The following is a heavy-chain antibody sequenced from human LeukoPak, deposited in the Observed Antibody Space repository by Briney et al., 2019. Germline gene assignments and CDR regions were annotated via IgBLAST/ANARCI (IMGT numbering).Heavy chain of an antibody. CDR3: ASGRYMSGSGDY. CDR1: GGSFSGYY. Sequence: SETLSLTCAVYGGSFSGYYWSWLRQPPGKGLEWIGEINHSGSTNYNPSLKSRVAISVDTSKNQFSLKLSSVTAADTAVYYCASGRYMSGSGDYWGQGTLVTVSS. D-gene: IGHD3-10*01. CDR2: INHSGST. V-gene: IGHV4-34*01. J-gene: IGHJ4*02.